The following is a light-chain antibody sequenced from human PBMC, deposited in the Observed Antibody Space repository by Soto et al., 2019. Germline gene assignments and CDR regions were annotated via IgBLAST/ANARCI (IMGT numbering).Light chain of an antibody. V-gene: IGKV1-39*01. CDR1: QSISRN. Sequence: DIRMTQSPSYLSASVGDRVTITCRASQSISRNLNWYQQKPGKAPQLLIYAAASLQSGVPSRFSGSGSGTDFTLTISSLQPEDFANYYCQQSYSLPPTFGHGTKVEIK. J-gene: IGKJ1*01. CDR3: QQSYSLPPT. CDR2: AAA.